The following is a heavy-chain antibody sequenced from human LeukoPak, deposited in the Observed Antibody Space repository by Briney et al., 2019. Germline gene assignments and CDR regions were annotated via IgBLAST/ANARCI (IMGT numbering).Heavy chain of an antibody. CDR2: IIPIFGTA. CDR1: GGTFSSYA. V-gene: IGHV1-69*05. J-gene: IGHJ5*02. Sequence: GASVKVSCKASGGTFSSYAISWVRQAPGQGLEWMGGIIPIFGTANYAQKFQGRVTITTDESTSTAYMELSSLRSEDTAVYYCARAVYPFTPIAVAWDPWGQGTLVTVSS. CDR3: ARAVYPFTPIAVAWDP. D-gene: IGHD6-19*01.